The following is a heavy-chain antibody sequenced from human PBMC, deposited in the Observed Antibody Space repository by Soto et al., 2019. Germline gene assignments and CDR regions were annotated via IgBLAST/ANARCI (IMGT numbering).Heavy chain of an antibody. CDR1: GDSVSSNSAA. CDR3: AKAGIAMATIYQSLNHAFDI. J-gene: IGHJ3*02. V-gene: IGHV6-1*01. Sequence: SQTLSLTCAISGDSVSSNSAAWNWIRQSPSRGLEWLGRTYYRSKWYNDYAVSVKSRITINPDTSKNQFSLQLNSVTPEDTAVYYCAKAGIAMATIYQSLNHAFDIWGQGTMVTVSS. D-gene: IGHD6-19*01. CDR2: TYYRSKWYN.